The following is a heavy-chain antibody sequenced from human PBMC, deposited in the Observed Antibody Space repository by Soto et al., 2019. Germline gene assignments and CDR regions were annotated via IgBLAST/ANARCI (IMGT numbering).Heavy chain of an antibody. J-gene: IGHJ2*01. CDR3: AIKATVTVLDWYFDL. CDR2: IYPGDSDT. D-gene: IGHD4-17*01. Sequence: EVQLVQSGAEVKKPGESLKISCKGSGYSFTSYWIGWVRQMPGKGLEWMGIIYPGDSDTRYSPSFQGQVTISADKSISTAYLQWSSLTASDTAMYYCAIKATVTVLDWYFDLWGRGTLVTVSS. CDR1: GYSFTSYW. V-gene: IGHV5-51*03.